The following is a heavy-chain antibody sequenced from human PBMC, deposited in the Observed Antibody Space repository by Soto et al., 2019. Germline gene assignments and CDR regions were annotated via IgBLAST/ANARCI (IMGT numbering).Heavy chain of an antibody. CDR3: ARENYYDSSGYWGVFDY. CDR1: GFTVSSNY. Sequence: GGSLRLSCAASGFTVSSNYMSWVRQAPGKGLEWVSVIYSGGSTYYADSVKGRFTISRDNSKNTLYLQMNSLRAEDTAVYYCARENYYDSSGYWGVFDYWGQGTLVTVSS. D-gene: IGHD3-22*01. CDR2: IYSGGST. V-gene: IGHV3-53*01. J-gene: IGHJ4*02.